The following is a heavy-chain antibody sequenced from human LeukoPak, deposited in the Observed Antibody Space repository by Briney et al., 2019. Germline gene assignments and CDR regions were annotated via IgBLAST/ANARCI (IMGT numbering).Heavy chain of an antibody. CDR3: ARLGVLWFGELFDY. D-gene: IGHD3-10*01. J-gene: IGHJ4*02. Sequence: AETLSLTCTVSGGSISSTTHYWGWIRQPPGKGLEWIGSIFYSGSTYYNSSPKSRVTISVDTSKNHFSLSLSSVTAADTAVYYCARLGVLWFGELFDYLGQGTLVTVSS. V-gene: IGHV4-39*02. CDR1: GGSISSTTHY. CDR2: IFYSGST.